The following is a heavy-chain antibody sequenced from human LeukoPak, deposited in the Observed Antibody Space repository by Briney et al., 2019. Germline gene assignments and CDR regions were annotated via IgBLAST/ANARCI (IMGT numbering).Heavy chain of an antibody. CDR1: GYSFPSYW. CDR2: NYLGDSDT. J-gene: IGHJ4*02. Sequence: GESLKTSFQGSGYSFPSYWLGWVRQVPGKGLECMVVNYLGDSDTRYSTPLQGQVTISADKYISTAYLQWSSLNASDTAMYYCESGFPYDYGDYFDYWGQGTLVTVSS. CDR3: ESGFPYDYGDYFDY. D-gene: IGHD4-17*01. V-gene: IGHV5-51*01.